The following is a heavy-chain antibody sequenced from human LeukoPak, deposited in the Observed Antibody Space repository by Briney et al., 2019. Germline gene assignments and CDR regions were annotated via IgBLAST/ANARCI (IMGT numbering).Heavy chain of an antibody. D-gene: IGHD1-1*01. CDR2: ISYDGSNK. Sequence: GGSLRLSCAASGFTFSSYGMHWVRQAPGKGLEWVAVISYDGSNKYYADSVKGRFTISRDNAKNSPYLQMNGLRAEDTAVYYCARELTNEGFDYWGQGTLVTVSS. V-gene: IGHV3-30*03. CDR3: ARELTNEGFDY. J-gene: IGHJ4*02. CDR1: GFTFSSYG.